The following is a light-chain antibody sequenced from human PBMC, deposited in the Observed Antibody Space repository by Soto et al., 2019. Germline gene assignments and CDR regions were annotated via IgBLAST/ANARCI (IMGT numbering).Light chain of an antibody. V-gene: IGKV1-27*01. J-gene: IGKJ4*01. CDR1: QGIINY. Sequence: DIQMTQSPSSLSASVGDRVTITCRASQGIINYLAWYQQKPGKAPKLLIYAASTLQSGVTSRFSGSGSGTDFTLTISGLQPEDVATYYCQKYNSAPLSFGGGTK. CDR2: AAS. CDR3: QKYNSAPLS.